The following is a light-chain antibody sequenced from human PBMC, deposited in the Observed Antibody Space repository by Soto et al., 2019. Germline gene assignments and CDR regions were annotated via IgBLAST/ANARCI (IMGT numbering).Light chain of an antibody. CDR3: QQRTNWAYT. Sequence: EIVLTQSPATLSLSPGERATLSCRASQSVSYHLAWYQQKPGQAPRLLIYGASNRATGIPARSSGSGSGTDFTLTISSLEPEDFAVYYCQQRTNWAYTFGQGTKLEIK. J-gene: IGKJ2*01. CDR1: QSVSYH. CDR2: GAS. V-gene: IGKV3-11*01.